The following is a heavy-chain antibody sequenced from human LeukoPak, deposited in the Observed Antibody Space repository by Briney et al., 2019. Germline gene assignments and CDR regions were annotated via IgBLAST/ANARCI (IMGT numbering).Heavy chain of an antibody. J-gene: IGHJ4*02. CDR3: TTGPWYSSSWFLGY. D-gene: IGHD6-13*01. Sequence: TGGSLRLPCAASGFTFSNAWMSWVRQAPGKGLEWVGRIKSKTDGGTTDYAAPVKGRFTISRDDSKNTLYLQMNSLKTEDTAVYYCTTGPWYSSSWFLGYWGQGTLVTVSS. CDR1: GFTFSNAW. CDR2: IKSKTDGGTT. V-gene: IGHV3-15*01.